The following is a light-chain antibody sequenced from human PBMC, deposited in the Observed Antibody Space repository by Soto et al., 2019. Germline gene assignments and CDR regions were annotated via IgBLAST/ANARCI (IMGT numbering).Light chain of an antibody. CDR1: SSDVDTYKY. V-gene: IGLV2-14*01. CDR2: EVS. Sequence: QSLLTQPASVSGSPGQSITISCTGTSSDVDTYKYVSWYQQHPGKAPKLMIYEVSYRPSGVSDRFSGSKSGNTASLTISGLQAEDEADYYCCSYAGSTTRVQFGGGTKVTVL. CDR3: CSYAGSTTRVQ. J-gene: IGLJ2*01.